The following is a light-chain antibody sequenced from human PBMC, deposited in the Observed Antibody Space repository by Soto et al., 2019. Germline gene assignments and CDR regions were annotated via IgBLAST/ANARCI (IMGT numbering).Light chain of an antibody. Sequence: DIQMTQSPSSLSASVGDRVTITCRASQTISSYLNWYQQKPGKAPKVLICAASTLQSGVPSRFSGSGSGTEFTLTISSLQPDDFATYYCQQYKSYPWTFGQGTKVDI. J-gene: IGKJ1*01. CDR1: QTISSY. V-gene: IGKV1-39*01. CDR2: AAS. CDR3: QQYKSYPWT.